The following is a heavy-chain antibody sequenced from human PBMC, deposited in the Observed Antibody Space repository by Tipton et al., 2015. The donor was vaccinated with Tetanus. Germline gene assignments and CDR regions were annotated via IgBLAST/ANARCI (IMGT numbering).Heavy chain of an antibody. J-gene: IGHJ6*02. Sequence: TLSLTCTVSGDSVSGYYWSWIRQPPGKGLEWIGYVYYTGSTNHNPSLKSRVTLSVDTSKNQFSLKLNSVTAADTAMYYCVTVNFPNYYHYGTDVWGQGTTVTVSS. D-gene: IGHD1-1*01. CDR3: VTVNFPNYYHYGTDV. V-gene: IGHV4-59*02. CDR1: GDSVSGYY. CDR2: VYYTGST.